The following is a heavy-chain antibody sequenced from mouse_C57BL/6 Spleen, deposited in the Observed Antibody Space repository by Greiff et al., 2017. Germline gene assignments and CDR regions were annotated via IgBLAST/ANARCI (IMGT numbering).Heavy chain of an antibody. CDR2: IDPSDSET. J-gene: IGHJ2*01. CDR3: ASSILANWDVGY. V-gene: IGHV1-52*01. CDR1: GYTFTSYW. Sequence: QVQLQQSGAELVRPGSSVKLSCKASGYTFTSYWMHWVKQRPIQGLEWIGNIDPSDSETHYNQKFKDKATLTVDKSSSTAYMQLSSLTSEDSAVYYCASSILANWDVGYWGQGTTLTVSS. D-gene: IGHD4-1*01.